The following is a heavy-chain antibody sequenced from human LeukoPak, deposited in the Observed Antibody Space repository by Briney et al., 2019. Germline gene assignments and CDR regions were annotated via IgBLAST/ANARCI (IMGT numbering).Heavy chain of an antibody. CDR2: ISSRSDYT. D-gene: IGHD3-22*01. CDR3: AKDRPNYYESNGHYYRRDGGY. J-gene: IGHJ4*02. V-gene: IGHV3-23*01. CDR1: GFTFSIYA. Sequence: GGSLRLSCAASGFTFSIYAMSWVRQAPGKGLEWVSSISSRSDYTYYEDSVKGRFTISRDNSQNTLYLQMNSLRAEDTAIYYCAKDRPNYYESNGHYYRRDGGYWGQGTLVTVSS.